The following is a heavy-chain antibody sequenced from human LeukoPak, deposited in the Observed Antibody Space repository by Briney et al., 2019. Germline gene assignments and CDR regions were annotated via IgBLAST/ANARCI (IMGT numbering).Heavy chain of an antibody. CDR3: AGETMGAYGDYTDV. CDR1: GGSINSFY. Sequence: SETLSLTCTVSGGSINSFYWNWIRQPPGKGLEWIGYIYYTGSTNYNPSLKSRVLMSVDTSNNQMSLNLRSVTAADSAIYYCAGETMGAYGDYTDVWGKGTAVTVSS. J-gene: IGHJ6*03. V-gene: IGHV4-59*12. D-gene: IGHD3-10*01. CDR2: IYYTGST.